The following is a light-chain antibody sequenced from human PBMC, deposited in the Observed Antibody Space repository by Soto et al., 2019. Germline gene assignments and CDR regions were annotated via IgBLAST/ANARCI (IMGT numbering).Light chain of an antibody. CDR3: QQYVSWT. J-gene: IGKJ1*01. V-gene: IGKV3-20*01. CDR2: GAS. CDR1: QSISSNY. Sequence: EIVLTQSPGTLSVSPGERATLSCRASQSISSNYLAWYQQKPGQAPRILIYGASSRATGIPDRFSGSGSGTDFTLTISRLEPEDSVIYYCQQYVSWTFGQGTKVEIK.